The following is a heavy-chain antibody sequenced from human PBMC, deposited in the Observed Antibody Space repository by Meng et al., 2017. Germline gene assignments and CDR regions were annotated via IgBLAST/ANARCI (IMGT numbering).Heavy chain of an antibody. Sequence: GPVLRTPSCNMSRPCTVPCGSVSRCSDDWSWLPQHPWKGLEWIGYIYYSGSTNYNPSLKSRVTISVDTSKNQFSLKLSSVTAADTAVYYCATHNLGYCTNGVCYNNDYWGQGTLVTVSS. CDR1: CGSVSRCSDD. CDR3: ATHNLGYCTNGVCYNNDY. D-gene: IGHD2-8*01. CDR2: IYYSGST. V-gene: IGHV4-61*01. J-gene: IGHJ4*02.